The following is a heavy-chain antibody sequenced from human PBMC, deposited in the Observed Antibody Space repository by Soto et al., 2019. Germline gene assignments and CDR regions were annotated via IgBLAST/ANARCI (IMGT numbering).Heavy chain of an antibody. CDR2: VYFSATT. V-gene: IGHV4-39*01. Sequence: QLQLQESGPGLVKPSETLSLTCTVSGGSISSSTYYWGWIRQPPGKGLEWIGSVYFSATTYYNPSLESLLTFSEDTSKNLFSLKLSSLTAADTAVYYCARHGLSSSGWTAAGFDYWGQGIVVTVSS. CDR3: ARHGLSSSGWTAAGFDY. D-gene: IGHD6-19*01. J-gene: IGHJ4*02. CDR1: GGSISSSTYY.